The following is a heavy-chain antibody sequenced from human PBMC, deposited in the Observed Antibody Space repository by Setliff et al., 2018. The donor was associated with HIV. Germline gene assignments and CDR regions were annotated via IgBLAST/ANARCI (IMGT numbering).Heavy chain of an antibody. CDR2: IHPGDSDT. CDR1: GYSFTNYW. CDR3: AGSLCYYDSCGYYYNY. V-gene: IGHV5-51*01. Sequence: PGESLKISCKGSGYSFTNYWIGWVRQMPGKGLEWVGIIHPGDSDTRYSPSFQGQVTISVDKSINTAYLQWNSLKASDTAMYYCAGSLCYYDSCGYYYNYWGQGTLVTVSS. D-gene: IGHD3-22*01. J-gene: IGHJ4*02.